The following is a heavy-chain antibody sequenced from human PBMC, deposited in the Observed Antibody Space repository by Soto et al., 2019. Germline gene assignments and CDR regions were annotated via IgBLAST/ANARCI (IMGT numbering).Heavy chain of an antibody. J-gene: IGHJ6*02. V-gene: IGHV4-59*12. CDR3: AREPRGGYSYGFGYYYGMDV. Sequence: SETLSLTCTVSGGSISSDYWSWIRQSPGKGLEWIGYIYSRGNTNYNPSLKSRVTILVDTSKTQFSLNLSSVTAADTAVYYFAREPRGGYSYGFGYYYGMDVWGQGTTVTVAS. D-gene: IGHD5-18*01. CDR1: GGSISSDY. CDR2: IYSRGNT.